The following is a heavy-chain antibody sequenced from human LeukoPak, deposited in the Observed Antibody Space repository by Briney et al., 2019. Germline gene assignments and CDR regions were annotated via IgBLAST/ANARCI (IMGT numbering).Heavy chain of an antibody. D-gene: IGHD5-12*01. CDR3: ARDGYRGRAPYYYYMDV. Sequence: QSGGSLRLSCAASGFTFGNYAMHWVRQAPGKGLEWVAFISYDGSSQYYSDSVKGRFTISRDNSKNTLYLQMNSLRAEDTAVFYCARDGYRGRAPYYYYMDVWGKGTTVTVSS. CDR1: GFTFGNYA. CDR2: ISYDGSSQ. J-gene: IGHJ6*03. V-gene: IGHV3-30*04.